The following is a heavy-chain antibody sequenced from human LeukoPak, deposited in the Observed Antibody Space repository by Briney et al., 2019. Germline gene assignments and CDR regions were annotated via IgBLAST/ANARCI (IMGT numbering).Heavy chain of an antibody. J-gene: IGHJ1*01. D-gene: IGHD1-26*01. CDR2: IIPIFGTA. Sequence: ASVKVSCKASGGTFSSYAISWVRQAPGQGLEWMGGIIPIFGTANYAQKFQGRVTITTDESTSTAYMELSSLRSEDTAVYYCARATRGGSYYVGYFQHWGQGTLVTVSS. V-gene: IGHV1-69*05. CDR1: GGTFSSYA. CDR3: ARATRGGSYYVGYFQH.